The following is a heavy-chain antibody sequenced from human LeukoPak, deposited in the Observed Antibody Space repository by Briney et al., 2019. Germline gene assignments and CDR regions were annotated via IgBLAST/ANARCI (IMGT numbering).Heavy chain of an antibody. Sequence: PGGSLRLSCAASGFTFSSYAMTWVRQAPGKGLERVANIKQGGNEKYYVDSVRGRFTISRDNAKNSLYLQMNSLRAEDTAIYYCAGAPPRVQYWRRTPGDYYYYMDVWGKGTTVTVSS. D-gene: IGHD3-3*01. J-gene: IGHJ6*03. V-gene: IGHV3-7*01. CDR1: GFTFSSYA. CDR2: IKQGGNEK. CDR3: AGAPPRVQYWRRTPGDYYYYMDV.